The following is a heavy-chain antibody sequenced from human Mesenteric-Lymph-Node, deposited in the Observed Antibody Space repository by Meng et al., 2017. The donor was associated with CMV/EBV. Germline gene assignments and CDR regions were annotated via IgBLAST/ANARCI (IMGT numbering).Heavy chain of an antibody. CDR1: GFTVSSFA. Sequence: CAASGFTVSSFARGWVRQAPGKGLEWVSAISGPGGTTLYADPVKGRFTMSRDNSKNTLYLQMNSLRAEDTAVYYCARETGESGYYFDYWGQGTLVTVSS. CDR3: ARETGESGYYFDY. J-gene: IGHJ4*02. CDR2: ISGPGGTT. V-gene: IGHV3-23*01. D-gene: IGHD7-27*01.